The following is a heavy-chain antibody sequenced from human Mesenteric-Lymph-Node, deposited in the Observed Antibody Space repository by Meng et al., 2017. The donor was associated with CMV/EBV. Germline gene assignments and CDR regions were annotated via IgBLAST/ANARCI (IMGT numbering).Heavy chain of an antibody. Sequence: SETLSLTCTVSGGSISSSSYYWGWIRQPPGKGLEWIGSIYYSGSTYYNPSLKSRVTISVDTSKNQFSLKLSSVTAADTAVYYCARVSSVAAFNYWGQGTLVTVSS. CDR3: ARVSSVAAFNY. V-gene: IGHV4-39*07. CDR2: IYYSGST. D-gene: IGHD6-19*01. J-gene: IGHJ4*02. CDR1: GGSISSSSYY.